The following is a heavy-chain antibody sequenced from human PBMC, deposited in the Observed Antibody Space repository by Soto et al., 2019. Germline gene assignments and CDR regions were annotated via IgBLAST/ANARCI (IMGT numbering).Heavy chain of an antibody. CDR3: AREGGDEWIDYYYYGMDV. CDR1: GFDFSNFV. Sequence: SLRLSCAASGFDFSNFVMHWVRQAPGKGLECVAVIWHGASHEYYGDSVQGRFTISRDNSKHLLYLQMNSLRAEDTAVYYCAREGGDEWIDYYYYGMDVWGHGTTVTVSS. D-gene: IGHD2-21*02. J-gene: IGHJ6*02. V-gene: IGHV3-33*01. CDR2: IWHGASHE.